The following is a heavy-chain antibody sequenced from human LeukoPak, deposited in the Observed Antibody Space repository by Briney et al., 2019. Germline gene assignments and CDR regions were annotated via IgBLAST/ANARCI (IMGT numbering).Heavy chain of an antibody. CDR1: GYTFATYG. CDR2: ISANTGKT. CDR3: AKVAGDRMDY. J-gene: IGHJ4*02. D-gene: IGHD6-13*01. Sequence: GASVEVSCKASGYTFATYGFCWVRQAPGHGLEWMGWISANTGKTDYARKFQGRVTMTTDTSTSTAYMELRSLRPDDTAVYYCAKVAGDRMDYWGQGTLLTVSS. V-gene: IGHV1-18*01.